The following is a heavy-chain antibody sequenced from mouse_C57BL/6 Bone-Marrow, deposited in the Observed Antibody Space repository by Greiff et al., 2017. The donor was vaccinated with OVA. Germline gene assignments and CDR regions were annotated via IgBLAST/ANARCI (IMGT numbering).Heavy chain of an antibody. CDR3: AVRNYFDY. CDR1: GYTFTSYW. J-gene: IGHJ2*01. Sequence: QVQLQQSGAELAKPGASVTLSCKASGYTFTSYWMHWVKQRPGQGLEWIGYINPSSGYTKYNQKFKDKATLTAEKASSTAYMQLSSLTYEDSAVYYCAVRNYFDYWGQGTTLTVSS. D-gene: IGHD1-1*01. CDR2: INPSSGYT. V-gene: IGHV1-7*01.